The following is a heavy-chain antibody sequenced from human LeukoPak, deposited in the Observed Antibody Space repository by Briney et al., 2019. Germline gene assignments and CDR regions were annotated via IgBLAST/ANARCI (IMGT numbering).Heavy chain of an antibody. J-gene: IGHJ4*02. CDR1: GGTFSSYA. Sequence: SVKVSCKASGGTFSSYAISWVRQAPGQGLEWMGGIIPIFGTANYAQKFQGRVTITADESTSTAYMELSSLRSEDTAVYYCAREYCSGGSCYGDSFDYWGQGTLVTVSS. CDR3: AREYCSGGSCYGDSFDY. D-gene: IGHD2-15*01. CDR2: IIPIFGTA. V-gene: IGHV1-69*13.